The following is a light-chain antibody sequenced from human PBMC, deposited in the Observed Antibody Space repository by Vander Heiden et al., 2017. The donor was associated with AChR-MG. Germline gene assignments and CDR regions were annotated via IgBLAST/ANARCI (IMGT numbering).Light chain of an antibody. CDR2: DNN. CDR1: SSNIGINY. V-gene: IGLV1-51*01. J-gene: IGLJ1*01. CDR3: ATWDSGLSAVV. Sequence: QSVLTQPPSVSAAAGQRVTIACAGSSSNIGINYVSWYHQRPGTAPKLLIYDNNKRPSGIPDRFSGSKSGTSATLGITGLQTGDEADYYCATWDSGLSAVVFGTGTKVSVL.